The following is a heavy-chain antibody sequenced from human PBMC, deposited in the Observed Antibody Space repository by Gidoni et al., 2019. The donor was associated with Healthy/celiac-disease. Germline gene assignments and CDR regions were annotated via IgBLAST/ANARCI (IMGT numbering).Heavy chain of an antibody. CDR1: GGTFSSYA. Sequence: QVQLVQSGAEVKKPGSSVKVSCKASGGTFSSYAISWVRQAPGQGLEWMGGIIPIFGTANYAQKFQGRVTITADESTSTAYMELSSLRSEDTAVYYCASPHSHGVTTGPSDYYGMDVWGQGTTVTVSS. CDR3: ASPHSHGVTTGPSDYYGMDV. J-gene: IGHJ6*02. V-gene: IGHV1-69*01. D-gene: IGHD4-17*01. CDR2: IIPIFGTA.